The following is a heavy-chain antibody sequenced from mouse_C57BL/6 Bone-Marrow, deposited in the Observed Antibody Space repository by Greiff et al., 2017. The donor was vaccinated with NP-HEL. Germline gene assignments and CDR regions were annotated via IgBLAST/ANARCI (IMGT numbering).Heavy chain of an antibody. J-gene: IGHJ4*01. D-gene: IGHD1-1*01. V-gene: IGHV1-62-2*01. Sequence: QVQLQQSGAELVKPGASVKLSCKASGYTFTEYTIHWVKQRSGQGLEWIGWFYPGSGSIKYNEKFKDKATLTADKSSSTVYMELSRLTSEDSAVYFCARLLYYYGSSYDYAMDYWGQGTSVTVSS. CDR3: ARLLYYYGSSYDYAMDY. CDR2: FYPGSGSI. CDR1: GYTFTEYT.